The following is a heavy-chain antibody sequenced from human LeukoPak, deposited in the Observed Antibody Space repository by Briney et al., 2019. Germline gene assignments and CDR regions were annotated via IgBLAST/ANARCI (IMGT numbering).Heavy chain of an antibody. D-gene: IGHD1-7*01. Sequence: PSETLSLTCTVSGGSVSSGGFYWTWIPQPPGKGLEWIGYIYYSGSTNYIPSLRSRLTISVDTSKNQFSLKLSSVTAADTAVYYCAREDITGTASYFDYWGQGTLVTVSS. V-gene: IGHV4-61*08. J-gene: IGHJ4*02. CDR3: AREDITGTASYFDY. CDR2: IYYSGST. CDR1: GGSVSSGGFY.